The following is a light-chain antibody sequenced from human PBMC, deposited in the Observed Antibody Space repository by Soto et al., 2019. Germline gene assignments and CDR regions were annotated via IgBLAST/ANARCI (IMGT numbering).Light chain of an antibody. CDR2: EDH. CDR1: SGSIASNY. J-gene: IGLJ3*02. V-gene: IGLV6-57*01. CDR3: QSYDTSNPSWV. Sequence: NFMLTQPHSVSESPGKTVTISCTRSSGSIASNYVQWYQQRPGSSPTTVIYEDHQRPSGVPDRFSGSIDSSSNSASLTISGLKTEDEADYYCQSYDTSNPSWVFGGGTKVTVL.